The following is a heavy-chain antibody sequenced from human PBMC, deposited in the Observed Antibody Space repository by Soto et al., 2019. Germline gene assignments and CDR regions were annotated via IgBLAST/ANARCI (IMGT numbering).Heavy chain of an antibody. CDR3: ARPYCSGGSCYSPPDY. CDR2: IHPGDSDT. D-gene: IGHD2-15*01. J-gene: IGHJ4*02. V-gene: IGHV5-51*01. CDR1: GYSFTNYW. Sequence: PGESLKISCKGSGYSFTNYWIGWVRQMPGKGLEWMGIIHPGDSDTRYSPSFQGQVTISADKSISTAYLRWSSLKASDTAMYYCARPYCSGGSCYSPPDYWGQGTLVTVSS.